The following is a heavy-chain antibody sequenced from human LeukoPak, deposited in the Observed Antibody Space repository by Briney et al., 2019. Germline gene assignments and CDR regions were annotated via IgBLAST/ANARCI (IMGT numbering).Heavy chain of an antibody. J-gene: IGHJ4*02. CDR2: ISHSGGI. V-gene: IGHV4-34*01. D-gene: IGHD5-18*01. CDR3: ARGRSYGV. CDR1: GGSFSEYY. Sequence: TSETLSLTCAVYGGSFSEYYWNWIRQSPGEGLEWIGEISHSGGIKYNPSLKSRVTMSPDTSKNQFSLKLRSVTAADTAVYYCARGRSYGVWGQGTLVTVSS.